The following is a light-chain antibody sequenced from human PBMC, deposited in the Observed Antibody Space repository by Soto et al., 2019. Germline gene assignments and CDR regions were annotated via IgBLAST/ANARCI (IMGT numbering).Light chain of an antibody. CDR2: DNY. V-gene: IGLV1-51*01. CDR1: TSNIGSNY. J-gene: IGLJ3*02. CDR3: GTWDNSLSGGGVV. Sequence: QSVLTQPPSVSAAPGQKVTISCSGSTSNIGSNYVSWYQQLPGTAPKLLIYDNYNRPSGIPDRYSGSKSGTSAPLDISGLQTGDEADYYCGTWDNSLSGGGVVFGGGTKLTVL.